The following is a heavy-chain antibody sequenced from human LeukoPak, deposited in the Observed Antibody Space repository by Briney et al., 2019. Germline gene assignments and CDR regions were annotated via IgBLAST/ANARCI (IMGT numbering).Heavy chain of an antibody. CDR2: ISSSSTYI. Sequence: PGGSLRLSCAASGFTFSTYSMNWVRQAPGKGLEWVSSISSSSTYIYYGDSVKGRFTISRDNAKNSLYLQMNSLRAEDTAIYYCARDPTLLYYMDVWGKGTSVTVPS. J-gene: IGHJ6*03. CDR1: GFTFSTYS. D-gene: IGHD2/OR15-2a*01. CDR3: ARDPTLLYYMDV. V-gene: IGHV3-21*01.